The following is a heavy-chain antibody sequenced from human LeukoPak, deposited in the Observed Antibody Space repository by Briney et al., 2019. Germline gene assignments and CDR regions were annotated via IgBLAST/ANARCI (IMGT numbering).Heavy chain of an antibody. CDR1: GYRVTPYW. J-gene: IGHJ3*02. D-gene: IGHD4-11*01. Sequence: GESLKISCQGSGYRVTPYWVGWGRQMPGQGLEWMGMIYPGDSDSKYNLTFQGQVTISADKSINTAYLQWSSLKASDTATYYCARGDYSEGTFDIWGQGTVVTVSS. CDR3: ARGDYSEGTFDI. CDR2: IYPGDSDS. V-gene: IGHV5-51*01.